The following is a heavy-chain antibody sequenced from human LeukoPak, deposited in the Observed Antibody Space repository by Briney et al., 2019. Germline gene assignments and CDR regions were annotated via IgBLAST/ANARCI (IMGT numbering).Heavy chain of an antibody. CDR1: GFSITDHH. D-gene: IGHD1-14*01. V-gene: IGHV3-72*01. CDR3: VSVVSTGSGSYHFDN. Sequence: GGSLRLSCAGAGFSITDHHMEWVRQAPGKGLEWIGRSATTKPNSCTTQYAASVRGRFTISRDDSQNSLYLHLNSLKTEDPAVHYCVSVVSTGSGSYHFDNWGLGTLVTVS. CDR2: SATTKPNSCTT. J-gene: IGHJ4*03.